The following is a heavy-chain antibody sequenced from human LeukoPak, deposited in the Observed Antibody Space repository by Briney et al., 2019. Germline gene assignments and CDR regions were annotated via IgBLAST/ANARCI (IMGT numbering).Heavy chain of an antibody. CDR2: ISSSSSYI. CDR1: GFTFSSYS. J-gene: IGHJ6*03. CDR3: ARGKPEYYDFWSGYYPNYYYYYYMDV. D-gene: IGHD3-3*01. Sequence: PGGSLRLSSAASGFTFSSYSMNWVRQAPGKGLEWVSSISSSSSYIYYADSVKGRFTISRDNAKNSLYLQMNSLRAEDTAVYYCARGKPEYYDFWSGYYPNYYYYYYMDVWGKGTTVTVSS. V-gene: IGHV3-21*01.